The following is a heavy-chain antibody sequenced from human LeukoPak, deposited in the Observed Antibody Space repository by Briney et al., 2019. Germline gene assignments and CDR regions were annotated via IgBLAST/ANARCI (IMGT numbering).Heavy chain of an antibody. CDR2: ISGSGGST. J-gene: IGHJ4*02. CDR1: GFTFSSYA. V-gene: IGHV3-23*01. CDR3: AKDLYSSSTNDY. D-gene: IGHD6-6*01. Sequence: GGSLRLSCAASGFTFSSYAMSWVRQAPGRGLEWVSAISGSGGSTYYADSVKGRFTISRDNSKNTLYLQMNSLRAEDTAVYYCAKDLYSSSTNDYWGQGTLVTVSS.